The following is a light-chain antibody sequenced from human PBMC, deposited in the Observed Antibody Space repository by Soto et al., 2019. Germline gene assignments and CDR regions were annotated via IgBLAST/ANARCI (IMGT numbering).Light chain of an antibody. CDR1: QPISSNY. J-gene: IGKJ4*01. CDR3: QQYDSSPLT. V-gene: IGKV3-20*01. CDR2: LTS. Sequence: DIVLTQFPGTLSLSPGERATLSCRASQPISSNYLAWYQRKPGQAPRLLIYLTSRRATGIPDRFSGSGSGTDFTLTISRLEPEDFAVYYCQQYDSSPLTFGGGTKVEI.